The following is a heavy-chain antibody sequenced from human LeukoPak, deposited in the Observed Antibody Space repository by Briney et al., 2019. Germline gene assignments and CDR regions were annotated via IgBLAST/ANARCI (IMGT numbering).Heavy chain of an antibody. J-gene: IGHJ4*02. D-gene: IGHD3-10*01. CDR3: ARGSSGKLWFGDSYYFDY. Sequence: ASVKVSCKASGYTFTSYYMHWVRQAPGQGLEWMGIINPSGGSTSYAQKFQGRVTMTRDTSTSTAYTELRSLRSDDTAVYYCARGSSGKLWFGDSYYFDYWGQGTLVTVSS. CDR1: GYTFTSYY. V-gene: IGHV1-46*01. CDR2: INPSGGST.